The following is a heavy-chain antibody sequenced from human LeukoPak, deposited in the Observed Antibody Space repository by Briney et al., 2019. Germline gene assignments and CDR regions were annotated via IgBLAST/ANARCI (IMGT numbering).Heavy chain of an antibody. CDR2: ISSSSSTI. V-gene: IGHV3-48*01. CDR1: GFTFSSYS. J-gene: IGHJ4*02. D-gene: IGHD5-12*01. CDR3: ARALLGYSGYGTVDY. Sequence: GRSLRLSCVASGFTFSSYSMNWVRQAPGKGLEWVSYISSSSSTIYYADSVKGRFTISRDNVKNSVYLQMNSLRAEDTGVYYCARALLGYSGYGTVDYWGQGTLVTVSS.